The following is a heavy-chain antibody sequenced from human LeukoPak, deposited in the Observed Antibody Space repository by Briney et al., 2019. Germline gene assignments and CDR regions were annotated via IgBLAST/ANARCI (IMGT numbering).Heavy chain of an antibody. Sequence: GESLKISFKASGXSFTNYCISWVRQMPGKGLEWMGRIDTSDSYTKYSPSFEGHVTISVDKSISTAFLQWHSLKASDSAMYYCATGASKVTTDFANYWGQGTQVAVSS. D-gene: IGHD4-17*01. CDR1: GXSFTNYC. CDR2: IDTSDSYT. V-gene: IGHV5-10-1*01. J-gene: IGHJ4*02. CDR3: ATGASKVTTDFANY.